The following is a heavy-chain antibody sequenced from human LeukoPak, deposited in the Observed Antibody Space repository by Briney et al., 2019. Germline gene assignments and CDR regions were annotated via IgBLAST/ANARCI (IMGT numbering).Heavy chain of an antibody. CDR2: IRGRGGST. CDR1: GFSFSSYA. J-gene: IGHJ4*02. V-gene: IGHV3-23*01. CDR3: ARKTDHQTGGDY. D-gene: IGHD1-1*01. Sequence: GGSLRLSCAASGFSFSSYAMNWVRQAPGKGLEWVSGIRGRGGSTYYADSVKGRFTISRDNSKNTLYLQMNSLRAEDTAVYYCARKTDHQTGGDYWGQGTLVTVSS.